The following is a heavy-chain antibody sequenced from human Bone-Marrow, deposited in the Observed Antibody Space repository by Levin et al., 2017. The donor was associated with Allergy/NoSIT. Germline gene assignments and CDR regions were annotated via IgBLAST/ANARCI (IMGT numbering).Heavy chain of an antibody. CDR1: GFTFNNYA. V-gene: IGHV3-23*01. CDR2: ISGSGVST. Sequence: PGGSLRLSCAASGFTFNNYAMSWVRQAPGKGLDWVSTISGSGVSTYYADSVKGRFTISRDNSKNTLFLKMDSLRAEDTAIYYCAKESKEIGIVEAGDSWGQGTLVTVSS. D-gene: IGHD1-26*01. J-gene: IGHJ4*02. CDR3: AKESKEIGIVEAGDS.